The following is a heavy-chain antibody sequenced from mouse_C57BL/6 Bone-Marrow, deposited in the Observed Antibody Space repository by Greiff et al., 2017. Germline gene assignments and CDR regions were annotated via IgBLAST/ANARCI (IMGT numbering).Heavy chain of an antibody. V-gene: IGHV5-6*01. CDR2: ISSGGSYT. CDR3: ASNYYGSSYDY. Sequence: EVMLVESGGDLVKPGGSLKLSCAASGFTFSSYGMSWVRQTPDKRLEWVATISSGGSYTYYPDSVTGRFTISRDNAKNTLYLQMSSLKSEDTAMYYCASNYYGSSYDYWGQGTTLTVSS. CDR1: GFTFSSYG. J-gene: IGHJ2*01. D-gene: IGHD1-1*01.